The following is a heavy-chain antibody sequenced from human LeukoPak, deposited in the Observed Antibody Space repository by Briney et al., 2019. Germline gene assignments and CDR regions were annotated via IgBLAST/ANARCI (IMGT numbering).Heavy chain of an antibody. Sequence: GGSLRLSCAASGLTFSKYAMMWLRQAPGNGLEWVGRIKSKTDGGTTDYAAPVKGRFTISRDDSKNTLYLQMNSLKTEDTAVYYCTTGDSFSPINIDYWGQGTLVTVSS. J-gene: IGHJ4*02. CDR3: TTGDSFSPINIDY. CDR1: GLTFSKYA. CDR2: IKSKTDGGTT. D-gene: IGHD2-21*01. V-gene: IGHV3-15*01.